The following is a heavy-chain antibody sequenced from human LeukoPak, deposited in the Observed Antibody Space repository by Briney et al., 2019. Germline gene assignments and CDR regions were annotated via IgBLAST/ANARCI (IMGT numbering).Heavy chain of an antibody. CDR2: IYHSGST. J-gene: IGHJ4*02. D-gene: IGHD6-6*01. CDR1: GYSISSGYY. V-gene: IGHV4-38-2*02. CDR3: ARENSSSFDY. Sequence: SETLSLTCTVSGYSISSGYYWGWIRQPPGKGLEWIGSIYHSGSTYYNPSLKSRVTISVDTSKNQFSLKLNSVTPEDTAVYYCARENSSSFDYWGQGTLVTVSS.